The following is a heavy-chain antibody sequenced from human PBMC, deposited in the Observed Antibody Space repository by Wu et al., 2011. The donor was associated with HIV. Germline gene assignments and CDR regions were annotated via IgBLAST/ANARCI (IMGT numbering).Heavy chain of an antibody. CDR2: INPNSGDT. CDR3: ARWVGASCWFDP. V-gene: IGHV1-2*02. J-gene: IGHJ5*02. D-gene: IGHD1-26*01. CDR1: GYTFTGYY. Sequence: QVQLVQSGTEVKQPGASVKVSCQASGYTFTGYYMHWVRQAPGQGLEWMGWINPNSGDTNYAQKFQGRVTLTRDTSINTAYMELIRLTSDDTAVYYCARWVGASCWFDPGAREPGHRLL.